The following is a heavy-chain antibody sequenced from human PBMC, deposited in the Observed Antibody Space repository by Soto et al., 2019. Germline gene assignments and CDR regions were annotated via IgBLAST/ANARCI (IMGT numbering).Heavy chain of an antibody. Sequence: SETLSLTCAVYGGSFSGYYWSWIRQPPGKGLEWIGEINHSGSTNYNPSLKSRVTISVDTPKNQFSLKLSSVTAADTAVYYCARRSTFYYDSSGYYVWGQGTLVTVSS. CDR2: INHSGST. CDR1: GGSFSGYY. CDR3: ARRSTFYYDSSGYYV. V-gene: IGHV4-34*01. D-gene: IGHD3-22*01. J-gene: IGHJ4*02.